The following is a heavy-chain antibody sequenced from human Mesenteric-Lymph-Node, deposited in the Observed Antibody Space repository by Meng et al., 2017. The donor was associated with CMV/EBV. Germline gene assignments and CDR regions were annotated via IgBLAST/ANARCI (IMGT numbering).Heavy chain of an antibody. J-gene: IGHJ2*01. Sequence: GESLKISCAASGFTFSSYWMSWVRQAPGKGLEWVANIKQDGSEKYYVDSVKGRFTIARDNAKNSLYLEMSSLRAQDTGLYFCAKDSSLGNWDFDLWGPGTLVTVSS. V-gene: IGHV3-7*03. CDR1: GFTFSSYW. CDR2: IKQDGSEK. CDR3: AKDSSLGNWDFDL.